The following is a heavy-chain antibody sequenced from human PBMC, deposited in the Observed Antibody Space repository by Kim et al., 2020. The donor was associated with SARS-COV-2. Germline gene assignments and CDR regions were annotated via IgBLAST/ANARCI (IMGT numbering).Heavy chain of an antibody. CDR3: AREDVTMIPNAFDI. CDR1: GFTFSSYG. D-gene: IGHD3-22*01. CDR2: IWYDGSNK. Sequence: GGSLRLSCAASGFTFSSYGMHWVRQAPGKGLEWVAVIWYDGSNKYYADSVKGRFTISRDNSKNTLYLQMNSLRAEDTAVYYCAREDVTMIPNAFDIWGQGTMVTVSS. V-gene: IGHV3-33*08. J-gene: IGHJ3*02.